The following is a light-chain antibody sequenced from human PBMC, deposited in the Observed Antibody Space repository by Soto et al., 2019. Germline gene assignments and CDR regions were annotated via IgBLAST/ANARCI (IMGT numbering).Light chain of an antibody. Sequence: EIVLTQSPGTLSLSPGERATLSCRASQTVSSSYLAWYQQKPGQAPRLLIYGASSRATGIPDRFSGSGSGTDFTLTISGLEPEDFAVYYWQQYGNSPRTFGQGTKVEIK. V-gene: IGKV3-20*01. CDR1: QTVSSSY. CDR2: GAS. CDR3: QQYGNSPRT. J-gene: IGKJ1*01.